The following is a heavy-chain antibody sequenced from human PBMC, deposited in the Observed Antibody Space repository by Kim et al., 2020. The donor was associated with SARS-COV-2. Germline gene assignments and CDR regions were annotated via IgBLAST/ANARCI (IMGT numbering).Heavy chain of an antibody. CDR3: AKDLNAYYYDSSGYYPGGFDY. CDR2: ISGSGGST. D-gene: IGHD3-22*01. V-gene: IGHV3-23*01. J-gene: IGHJ4*02. Sequence: GGPLRLSCAASGFTFSSYAMSWVRQAPGKGLEWVSAISGSGGSTYYADSVKGRFTISRDNSKNTLYLQMNSLRAEDTAVYYCAKDLNAYYYDSSGYYPGGFDYWGQGTLVTVSS. CDR1: GFTFSSYA.